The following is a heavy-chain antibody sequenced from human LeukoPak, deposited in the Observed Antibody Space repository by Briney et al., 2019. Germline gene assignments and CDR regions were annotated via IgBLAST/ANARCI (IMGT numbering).Heavy chain of an antibody. CDR3: ARVRNGYSSGLDV. J-gene: IGHJ6*02. V-gene: IGHV3-74*01. Sequence: GGSLRLSCAASKFTFGSFWMNWVRLVPGKGLLWVSRINPDGSDTEYADSVKGRFTVSRDNARNTLYLEMRSLSVQDSSLYYCARVRNGYSSGLDVWGPGTWVTVSS. CDR1: KFTFGSFW. CDR2: INPDGSDT. D-gene: IGHD2-15*01.